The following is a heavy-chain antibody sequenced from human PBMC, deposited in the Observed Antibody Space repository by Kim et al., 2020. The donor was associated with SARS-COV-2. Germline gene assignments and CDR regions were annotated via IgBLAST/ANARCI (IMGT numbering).Heavy chain of an antibody. CDR1: GFTFSSYW. Sequence: GGSLRLSCAASGFTFSSYWMSWVRQAPGKGLEWVANIKQDGSEKYYVDSVKGRFTISRDNAKNSLYLQMNSLRAEYTAVYYCARDGNFDWLLYSYYYGMDVWGQGTTVTVSS. V-gene: IGHV3-7*01. CDR3: ARDGNFDWLLYSYYYGMDV. D-gene: IGHD3-9*01. J-gene: IGHJ6*02. CDR2: IKQDGSEK.